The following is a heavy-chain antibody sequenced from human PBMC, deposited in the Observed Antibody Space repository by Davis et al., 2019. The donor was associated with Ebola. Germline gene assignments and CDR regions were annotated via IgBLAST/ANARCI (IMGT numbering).Heavy chain of an antibody. V-gene: IGHV3-33*06. Sequence: PGGSLRLSCAASGFTFSSYGMHWVRQAPGKGLEWVAVIWYDGSNEDYADSVKGRFTISRDNSKNTLYLQMNSLRAEDTAVYYCAKAYCSSTSCYTWAFDYWGQGTLVTVSS. CDR1: GFTFSSYG. CDR2: IWYDGSNE. J-gene: IGHJ4*02. CDR3: AKAYCSSTSCYTWAFDY. D-gene: IGHD2-2*02.